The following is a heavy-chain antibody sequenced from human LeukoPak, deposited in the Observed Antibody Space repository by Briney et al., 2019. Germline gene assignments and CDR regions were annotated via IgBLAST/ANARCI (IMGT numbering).Heavy chain of an antibody. CDR1: GFTFSSYE. J-gene: IGHJ4*02. CDR2: ISSSSSYI. Sequence: PGGSLRLSCAASGFTFSSYEMNWVRQAPGKGLEWVSSISSSSSYIYYADSVKGRFTISRDNAKNSLYLQMNSLRAEDTAVYYCARVPMVRGAKGYFDYWGQGTLVTVSS. D-gene: IGHD3-10*01. CDR3: ARVPMVRGAKGYFDY. V-gene: IGHV3-21*01.